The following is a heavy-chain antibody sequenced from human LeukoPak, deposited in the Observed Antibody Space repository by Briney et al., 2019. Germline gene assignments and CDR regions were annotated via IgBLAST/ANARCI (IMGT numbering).Heavy chain of an antibody. V-gene: IGHV3-23*01. CDR1: GFTFNTYA. CDR3: ARGGSYFDISGYYFY. D-gene: IGHD3-22*01. Sequence: PGGSLRLSCAASGFTFNTYAMSWVRQAPGKGLEWVSAISGGAGSTYYADSVKGRFTISRDNSKNTLYLQMNSLRTEDTAVYYCARGGSYFDISGYYFYWGQGTLVTVSS. CDR2: ISGGAGST. J-gene: IGHJ4*02.